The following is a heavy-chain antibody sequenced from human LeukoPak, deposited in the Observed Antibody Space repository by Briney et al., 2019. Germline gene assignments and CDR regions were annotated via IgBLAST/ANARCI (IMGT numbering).Heavy chain of an antibody. J-gene: IGHJ6*02. CDR1: GYSFTSYW. D-gene: IGHD2-15*01. CDR3: ARGGYCSGGSCYSYYYYGMDV. Sequence: GESLKISCKGSGYSFTSYWIGWVRPMPGKGLEWMGIIYPGDSDTRYSPSFQGQVTISADKSISTAYLQWSSLKASDTAMYYCARGGYCSGGSCYSYYYYGMDVWGQGTTVTVSS. V-gene: IGHV5-51*01. CDR2: IYPGDSDT.